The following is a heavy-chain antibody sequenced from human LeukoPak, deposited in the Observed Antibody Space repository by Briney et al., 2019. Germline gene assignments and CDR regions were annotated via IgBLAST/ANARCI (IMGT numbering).Heavy chain of an antibody. CDR1: GGSISNNIYY. V-gene: IGHV4-61*05. CDR2: IYYSGST. Sequence: SETLSLTCTVSGGSISNNIYYWGWIRQPPGKGLEWIEYIYYSGSTNYNPSLKSRVTISVDTSKNQFSLKLSSVTAADTAVYYCARVLEYSSSWGDAFDIWGRGDAFDIWGQGTMVTVSS. CDR3: ARVLEYSSSWGDAFDIWGRGDAFDI. D-gene: IGHD6-13*01. J-gene: IGHJ3*02.